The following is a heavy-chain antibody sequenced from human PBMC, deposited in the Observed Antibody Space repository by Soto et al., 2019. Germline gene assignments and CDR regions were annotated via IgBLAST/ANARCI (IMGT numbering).Heavy chain of an antibody. J-gene: IGHJ3*02. CDR3: ARDVSPGSSSLYLDAFDI. D-gene: IGHD6-13*01. CDR2: IYSTYGRSRT. Sequence: EEQLVESGGGLVQLGGSLRLSCAASGFSVSEKHMSWVRQAPGEGLEWVSTIYSTYGRSRTGYADSVEGRFTISRDNSKNTLSLQMNTLRADDTALYYCARDVSPGSSSLYLDAFDIWGQGTMVTVSS. V-gene: IGHV3-66*01. CDR1: GFSVSEKH.